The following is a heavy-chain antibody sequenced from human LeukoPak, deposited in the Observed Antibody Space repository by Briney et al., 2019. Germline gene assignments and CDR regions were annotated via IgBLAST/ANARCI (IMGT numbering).Heavy chain of an antibody. CDR2: ISYSGSI. D-gene: IGHD2-15*01. J-gene: IGHJ4*02. V-gene: IGHV4-39*01. CDR1: GFTFSSYG. Sequence: GSLRLSCAASGFTFSSYGMRWVRQAPGKGLEWIGSISYSGSIYYSPSLKSRVTISVDTSKDQFSLKMNSVTAADTAVYYCARHGGYCSSGSCTYYFDNWGQGSLVTVSS. CDR3: ARHGGYCSSGSCTYYFDN.